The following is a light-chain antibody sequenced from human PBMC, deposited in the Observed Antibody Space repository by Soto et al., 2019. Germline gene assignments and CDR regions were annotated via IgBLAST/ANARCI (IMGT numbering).Light chain of an antibody. CDR3: QHRNTRT. J-gene: IGKJ3*01. CDR1: QSVSIY. V-gene: IGKV3-11*01. Sequence: EIGLTQSPATLSLSPGERATLSCRTSQSVSIYLAWYQQRPGQAPRLLLYDASNSATGIPARFSGSGSGTDFTLTISSLEPEDFAVYYCQHRNTRTFGPGTKVEIK. CDR2: DAS.